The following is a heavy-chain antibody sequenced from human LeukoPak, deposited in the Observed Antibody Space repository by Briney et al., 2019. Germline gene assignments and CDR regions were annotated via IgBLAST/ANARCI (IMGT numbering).Heavy chain of an antibody. D-gene: IGHD6-19*01. Sequence: SETLSLTCAVYGGSFSGYHWSWIRQPPGKGLEWIGEIYYGGRTKYSPSLKNRVTISVDTSKNQVSLNLGSVTAGDTAVYFCARHGGWYFDSWGQGILVTVSS. CDR3: ARHGGWYFDS. V-gene: IGHV4-34*01. J-gene: IGHJ4*02. CDR1: GGSFSGYH. CDR2: IYYGGRT.